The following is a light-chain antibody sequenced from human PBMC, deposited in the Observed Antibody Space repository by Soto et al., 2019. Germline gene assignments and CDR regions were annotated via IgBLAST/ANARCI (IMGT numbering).Light chain of an antibody. Sequence: SLLTQPASVSGSPGQSITISCTGTSSDVGGYSYVSWYQQHPGKAPKLMIYDVSNRPSGVSNRFSGSKSGNTASLTISGLQAEDEADYYCSSYTSSSTLDVFGTGTKVTVL. CDR2: DVS. CDR3: SSYTSSSTLDV. V-gene: IGLV2-14*01. CDR1: SSDVGGYSY. J-gene: IGLJ1*01.